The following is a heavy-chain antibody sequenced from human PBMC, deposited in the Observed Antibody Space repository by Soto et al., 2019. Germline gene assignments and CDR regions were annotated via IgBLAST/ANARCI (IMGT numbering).Heavy chain of an antibody. Sequence: PSETLSLTCAVSGGSISSGAYSWSWIRQPPGKGLEWVGYIYHSGSTYYNPSLKSRVTISVDRSKNQFSLKLRSVTAAGTAVYYCATLRGLGEVSPYFDYWGQGLMVTVSS. CDR3: ATLRGLGEVSPYFDY. V-gene: IGHV4-30-2*01. CDR1: GGSISSGAYS. D-gene: IGHD3-10*01. CDR2: IYHSGST. J-gene: IGHJ4*02.